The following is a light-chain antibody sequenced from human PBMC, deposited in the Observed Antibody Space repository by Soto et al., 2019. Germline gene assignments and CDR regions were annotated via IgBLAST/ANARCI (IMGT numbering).Light chain of an antibody. V-gene: IGKV3-20*01. CDR1: QSVTSNY. Sequence: EIVLTQSPGTLSLSPGERATLSCRASQSVTSNYVAWYQQTPGQAPRLLFFGASIRATGIPDRFSGSGSGTDFTLTIRRLEPEAYAVYPCQQYGSSPTTFGQGTKVDIK. J-gene: IGKJ1*01. CDR2: GAS. CDR3: QQYGSSPTT.